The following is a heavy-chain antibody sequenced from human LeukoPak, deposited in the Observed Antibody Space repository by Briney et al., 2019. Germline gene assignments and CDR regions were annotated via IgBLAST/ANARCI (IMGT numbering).Heavy chain of an antibody. V-gene: IGHV4-59*01. Sequence: KPSETLSLTCTVSGASTSAYYWSWIRQPPGKGLEWIGYSYSGGNANYNPSLKTRVTISIDTSENQFSLRLASVAAADTAVYFCSHCEGGGGYYINAFAVWGQGTLVTISS. CDR3: SHCEGGGGYYINAFAV. CDR2: SYSGGNA. CDR1: GASTSAYY. D-gene: IGHD1-26*01. J-gene: IGHJ3*01.